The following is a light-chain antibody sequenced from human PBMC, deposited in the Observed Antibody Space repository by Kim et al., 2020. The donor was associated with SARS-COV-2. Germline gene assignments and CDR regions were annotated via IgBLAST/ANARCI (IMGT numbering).Light chain of an antibody. CDR2: GAS. V-gene: IGKV3-20*01. CDR1: QSVSSSY. CDR3: QQYGTSPLT. Sequence: EIVLTQSPATLSLSPGERAALSCRASQSVSSSYLAWYQQKPGQAPRLLIYGASSRATGIPDRFSGSGSGTDFTLTITRLEPDDFAVYYCQQYGTSPLTFGGGTTVEI. J-gene: IGKJ4*01.